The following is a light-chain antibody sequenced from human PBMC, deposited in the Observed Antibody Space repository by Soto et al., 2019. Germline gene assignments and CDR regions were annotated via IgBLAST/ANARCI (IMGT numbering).Light chain of an antibody. V-gene: IGKV1-5*01. CDR3: QQYMRFPYT. CDR2: EAS. CDR1: QTISFW. J-gene: IGKJ2*01. Sequence: DIPMTQSPSTLSASVGDRVTITCRASQTISFWLAWYQQKPGKAPKFLIYEASNLESGVPSRFSGSRSGTEFTLTISSLQPDDFATYYCQQYMRFPYTFGQGTSLEI.